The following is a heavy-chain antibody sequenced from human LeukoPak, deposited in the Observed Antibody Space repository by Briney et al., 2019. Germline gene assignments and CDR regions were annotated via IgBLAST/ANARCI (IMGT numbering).Heavy chain of an antibody. CDR1: GFTFSNAW. CDR3: TTDYSGSYPSLDY. Sequence: GGSLRLSCAASGFTFSNAWMSWVRQAPGKGLEWVGRIKSKTDGGTTDYAAPVKGRFTISRDDSKNTLYLQMNSLKTEDTAVSYCTTDYSGSYPSLDYWGQGTLVTVSS. D-gene: IGHD1-26*01. CDR2: IKSKTDGGTT. J-gene: IGHJ4*02. V-gene: IGHV3-15*01.